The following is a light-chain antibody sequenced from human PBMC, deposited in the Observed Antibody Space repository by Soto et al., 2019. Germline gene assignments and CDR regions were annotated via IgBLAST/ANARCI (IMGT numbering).Light chain of an antibody. CDR3: QRHNSFSNT. CDR2: KAS. CDR1: QTIIIL. J-gene: IGKJ5*01. Sequence: DIQMTQSPSTLFGSVADRVTITCRASQTIIILFALCQQKPGKAPQLLIYKASTLKSGVPSRFSGSGSGTEFPLTINSLQADDFATYYCQRHNSFSNTFGQGTRLEIK. V-gene: IGKV1-5*03.